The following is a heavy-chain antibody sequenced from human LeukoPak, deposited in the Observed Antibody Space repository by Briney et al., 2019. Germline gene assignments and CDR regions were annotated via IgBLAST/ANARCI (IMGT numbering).Heavy chain of an antibody. J-gene: IGHJ6*03. CDR2: INPNSGGT. V-gene: IGHV1-2*02. D-gene: IGHD3-3*01. CDR3: ARRGKDFWSGYYGGYYYYYMDV. Sequence: ASGKVSCKAAGHTFTGSYMNWVRQSPGQGLEGMGWINPNSGGTNYAQKFQGRVTMNRDTSIRTAYMELSRLRSDDTAVYYCARRGKDFWSGYYGGYYYYYMDVWGKGTTVTVSS. CDR1: GHTFTGSY.